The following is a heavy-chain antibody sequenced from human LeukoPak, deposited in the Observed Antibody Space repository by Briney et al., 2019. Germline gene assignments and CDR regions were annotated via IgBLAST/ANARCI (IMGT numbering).Heavy chain of an antibody. CDR3: ARDLSRSSYYRLDY. CDR1: GDSVSSNSAA. V-gene: IGHV6-1*01. D-gene: IGHD1-26*01. Sequence: SQTLSLTCAISGDSVSSNSAAWNWIRQSPSRGLEWLGRTYYRSKWYYDYADSVKGRITINPDTSQNQFSLHLNSVTPEDTAVYFCARDLSRSSYYRLDYWGQGTLVTVSS. J-gene: IGHJ4*02. CDR2: TYYRSKWYY.